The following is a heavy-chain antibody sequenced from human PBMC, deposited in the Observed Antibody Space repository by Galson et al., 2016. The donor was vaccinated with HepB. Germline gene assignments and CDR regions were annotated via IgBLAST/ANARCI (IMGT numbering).Heavy chain of an antibody. CDR3: AQVRGYGSGSVFDH. D-gene: IGHD3-10*01. CDR2: FSGSGDIT. J-gene: IGHJ4*02. V-gene: IGHV3-23*01. Sequence: LRLSCAASGFTFSTYAMIWVRQAPGKGLEWVSAFSGSGDITYYADSVRGRFTISRDNSKSMLYLQMNNLRAADTAVYYCAQVRGYGSGSVFDHWGQGTLVTVSS. CDR1: GFTFSTYA.